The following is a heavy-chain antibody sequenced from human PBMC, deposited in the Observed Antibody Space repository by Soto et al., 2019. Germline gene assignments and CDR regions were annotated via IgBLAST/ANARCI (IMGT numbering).Heavy chain of an antibody. J-gene: IGHJ4*02. V-gene: IGHV1-69*13. CDR2: IIPIFGTA. CDR3: ARGLGRSNSSRWYEAFQY. CDR1: GCTFSSYA. D-gene: IGHD6-13*01. Sequence: SVKVSCKASGCTFSSYAISWVRQARGQGLEWMGGIIPIFGTANYAQKFQGRVTITADESTSTAYMELSSLRSEDTAVYYCARGLGRSNSSRWYEAFQYWGQGTLVSVS.